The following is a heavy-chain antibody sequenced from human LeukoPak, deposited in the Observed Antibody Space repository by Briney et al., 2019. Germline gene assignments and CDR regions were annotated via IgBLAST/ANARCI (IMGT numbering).Heavy chain of an antibody. CDR3: ASCGGSRPNNWFQP. CDR1: GFTFSSYS. Sequence: PGGSLRLSCAASGFTFSSYSMNWVRQAPGKGLEWVSYISSSSSTIYYADSVKGRFTISRDNAKKSLYLQMNSLRAEYTAVYYCASCGGSRPNNWFQPWGQGTLVTVSS. D-gene: IGHD3-10*01. V-gene: IGHV3-48*04. J-gene: IGHJ5*02. CDR2: ISSSSSTI.